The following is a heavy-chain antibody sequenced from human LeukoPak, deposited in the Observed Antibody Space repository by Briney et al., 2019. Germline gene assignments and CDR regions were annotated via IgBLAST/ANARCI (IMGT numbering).Heavy chain of an antibody. V-gene: IGHV3-74*01. CDR1: GFTFSSYW. CDR2: INSDGSST. D-gene: IGHD1-14*01. CDR3: VREPQAEYYFDY. Sequence: GSLRLSCAASGFTFSSYWMHWVRQAPGMGLMWVSRINSDGSSTTYADSVKGRFTISRDNAKNTLYLQMNSLRAEDTAVYYCVREPQAEYYFDYWGQGTLVTVSS. J-gene: IGHJ4*02.